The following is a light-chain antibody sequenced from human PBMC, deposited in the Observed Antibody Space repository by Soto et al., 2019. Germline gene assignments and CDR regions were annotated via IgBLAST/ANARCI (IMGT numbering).Light chain of an antibody. V-gene: IGKV1D-13*01. CDR2: AAT. CDR3: QQSSDFPLT. J-gene: IGKJ4*01. CDR1: QGIGSA. Sequence: AIQLTQSPSSLSASVGDRVTITCRASQGIGSALAWYQQRPGKAPKLLIYAATILQSGVPSRFSGSESGTDFSLTISSLQPEDFATYFCQQSSDFPLTFGGGTKVDIK.